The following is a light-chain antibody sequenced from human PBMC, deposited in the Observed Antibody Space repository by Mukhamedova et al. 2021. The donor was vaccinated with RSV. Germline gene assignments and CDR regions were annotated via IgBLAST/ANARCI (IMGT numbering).Light chain of an antibody. CDR1: QSISSW. Sequence: RVTITCRASQSISSWLAWYQQKPGKAPKLLIYKASSLESGVPSRFSGSGSGKEFTLTISSLQPDDFATYYCQQYNSYSRTFGQGT. CDR3: QQYNSYSRT. J-gene: IGKJ1*01. V-gene: IGKV1-5*03. CDR2: KAS.